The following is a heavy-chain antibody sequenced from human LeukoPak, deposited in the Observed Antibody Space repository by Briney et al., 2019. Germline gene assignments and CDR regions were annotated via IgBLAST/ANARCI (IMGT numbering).Heavy chain of an antibody. Sequence: SVKVSCKDSGGTFSSYAISWVRQAPGQGLEWMGGIIPIFGTANYAQKFQGRVTITTDESTSTAYMELSSLRSDDTAVYYCATDCSSTSCAFDYWGQGTLVTVSS. CDR1: GGTFSSYA. V-gene: IGHV1-69*05. CDR2: IIPIFGTA. CDR3: ATDCSSTSCAFDY. J-gene: IGHJ4*02. D-gene: IGHD2-2*01.